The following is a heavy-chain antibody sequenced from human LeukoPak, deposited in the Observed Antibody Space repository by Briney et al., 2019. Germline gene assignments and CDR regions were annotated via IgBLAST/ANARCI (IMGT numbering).Heavy chain of an antibody. D-gene: IGHD3-3*01. Sequence: ASVKVSCKASGYTLTSYGISWVRQAPGQGLEWMGWISAYNGNTNYAQKLQGRVTMTTDTSTSTAYMELRSLRSDDTAVYYCARGRYDFWSGYSNTPYFDYWGQGTLVTVSS. CDR2: ISAYNGNT. CDR3: ARGRYDFWSGYSNTPYFDY. J-gene: IGHJ4*02. V-gene: IGHV1-18*01. CDR1: GYTLTSYG.